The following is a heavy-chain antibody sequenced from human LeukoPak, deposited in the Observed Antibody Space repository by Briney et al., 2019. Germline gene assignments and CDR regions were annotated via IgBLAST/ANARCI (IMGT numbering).Heavy chain of an antibody. D-gene: IGHD3-10*01. V-gene: IGHV1-46*01. CDR2: INPSGGST. J-gene: IGHJ6*02. Sequence: GGSLRLSCAASGFTFTSYYMHWVRQAPGQGLEWMGIINPSGGSTSYAQKFQGRVTMTRDTSTSTVYMELSSLRSEDTAVYYCARERAGYYGMDVWGQGTTVTVSS. CDR3: ARERAGYYGMDV. CDR1: GFTFTSYY.